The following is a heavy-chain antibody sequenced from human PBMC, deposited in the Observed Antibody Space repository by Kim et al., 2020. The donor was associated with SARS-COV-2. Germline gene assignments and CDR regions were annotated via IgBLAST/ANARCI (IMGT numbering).Heavy chain of an antibody. V-gene: IGHV1-18*01. D-gene: IGHD1-26*01. Sequence: AQELQGRVTMTTDTSTSTAYMELRSLRSDDTAVYYCARDRGVGATIDFDYWGQGTLVTVSS. CDR3: ARDRGVGATIDFDY. J-gene: IGHJ4*02.